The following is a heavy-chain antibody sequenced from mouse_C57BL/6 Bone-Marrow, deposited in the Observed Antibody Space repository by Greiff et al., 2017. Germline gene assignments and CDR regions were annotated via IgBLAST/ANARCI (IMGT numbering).Heavy chain of an antibody. CDR2: ISSGGSYT. V-gene: IGHV5-6*02. Sequence: EVKLQESGGDLVKPGGSLKLSCAASGFTFSSYGMSWVRQTPDKRLEWVATISSGGSYTYYPDSVKGRFTISRDNAKNTLYLQMSSLKSEDTAMYYCARRDYGKDYCAMAYWGQGTLVTVS. D-gene: IGHD1-1*01. J-gene: IGHJ4*01. CDR3: ARRDYGKDYCAMAY. CDR1: GFTFSSYG.